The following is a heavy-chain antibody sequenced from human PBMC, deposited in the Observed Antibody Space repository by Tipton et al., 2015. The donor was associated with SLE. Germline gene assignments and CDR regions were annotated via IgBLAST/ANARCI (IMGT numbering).Heavy chain of an antibody. V-gene: IGHV4-59*11. CDR3: AKYYYDATGYQSVDY. J-gene: IGHJ4*02. CDR2: VFYSGSS. Sequence: GLVKPSETLSLTCTVSGVSISDHYWTWVRQPPGKGLQWLAYVFYSGSSNFNRAHYNPSLVSRVTISVHTSRNQFSLKLTSVTAADTAVYYCAKYYYDATGYQSVDYWGQGALVTVSS. CDR1: GVSISDHY. D-gene: IGHD3-22*01.